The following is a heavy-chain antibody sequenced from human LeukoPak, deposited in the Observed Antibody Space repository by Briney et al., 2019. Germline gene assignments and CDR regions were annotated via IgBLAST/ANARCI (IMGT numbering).Heavy chain of an antibody. Sequence: ASVKVSCKASGYTFTSYGISWVRQAPGQGLEWMGWISAYNGNTNYAQKLQGRVTMTTDASTSTAYMELRSLRSDDTAVYYCARDNRRAVAAVRQHFDYWGQGTLVTVSS. D-gene: IGHD6-13*01. CDR1: GYTFTSYG. V-gene: IGHV1-18*01. CDR2: ISAYNGNT. J-gene: IGHJ4*02. CDR3: ARDNRRAVAAVRQHFDY.